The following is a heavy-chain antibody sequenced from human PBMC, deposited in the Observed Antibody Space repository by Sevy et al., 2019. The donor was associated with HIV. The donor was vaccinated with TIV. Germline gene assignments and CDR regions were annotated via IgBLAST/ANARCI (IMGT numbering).Heavy chain of an antibody. J-gene: IGHJ4*02. CDR1: GGSIFSNY. CDR2: IYYNGNT. V-gene: IGHV4-59*08. D-gene: IGHD1-26*01. CDR3: AGENAWGRGYS. Sequence: SETLSLTCTVSGGSIFSNYWGWIRQPPGRGLEWIANIYYNGNTNYNPSLKSRVTISLDTSKDQFSLWLSAVTAADTSIDYCAGENAWGRGYSWGQGTLVTVSS.